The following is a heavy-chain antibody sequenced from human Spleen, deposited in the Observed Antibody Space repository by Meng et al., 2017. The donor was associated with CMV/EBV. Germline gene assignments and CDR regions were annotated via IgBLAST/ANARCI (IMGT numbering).Heavy chain of an antibody. J-gene: IGHJ4*02. D-gene: IGHD2-15*01. V-gene: IGHV3-9*01. CDR1: GFTFSNYW. Sequence: SLKISCAASGFTFSNYWMHWVRQAPGKGLEWVSGISWNSGSIGYADSVKGRFTISRDNAKNSLYLQMNSLRAEDTALYYCAKERCSGGSCYLDYWGQGTLVTVSS. CDR2: ISWNSGSI. CDR3: AKERCSGGSCYLDY.